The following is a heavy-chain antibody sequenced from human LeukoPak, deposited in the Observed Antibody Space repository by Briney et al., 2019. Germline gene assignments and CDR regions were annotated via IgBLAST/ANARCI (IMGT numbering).Heavy chain of an antibody. CDR3: ARVQATDDYYYYYMDV. Sequence: PSETLSLTCTVSGGSISSSSYYWGWIRQPPGKGLEWIGSIYYSGSTYYNPSLKSRVTISVDTSKNQFSLKLSSVTAADTAVYYCARVQATDDYYYYYMDVWGKGTTVTVSS. V-gene: IGHV4-39*07. CDR2: IYYSGST. CDR1: GGSISSSSYY. J-gene: IGHJ6*03.